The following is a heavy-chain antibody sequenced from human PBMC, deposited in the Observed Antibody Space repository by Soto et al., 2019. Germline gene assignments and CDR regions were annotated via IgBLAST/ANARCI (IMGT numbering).Heavy chain of an antibody. CDR3: ARGPGDLGYFDY. D-gene: IGHD2-15*01. CDR1: GYTFTNYI. V-gene: IGHV1-8*01. CDR2: MNPYNGNT. Sequence: GASVKVSCKATGYTFTNYIINWVRQAPGQGLEWMGWMNPYNGNTGYAQNFQGRVTRTRNTSITTAYMDLRSLRSEDTAVYYCARGPGDLGYFDYWGQGALVTVSS. J-gene: IGHJ4*02.